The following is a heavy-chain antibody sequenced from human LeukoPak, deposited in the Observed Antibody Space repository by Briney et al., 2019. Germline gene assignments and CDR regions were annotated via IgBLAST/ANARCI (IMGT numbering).Heavy chain of an antibody. CDR3: ARGPPYGSGKFGPSDY. CDR1: GFTFSDYY. V-gene: IGHV3-11*01. J-gene: IGHJ4*02. Sequence: GRSLRLSCAASGFTFSDYYMSWIRQAPGKRLEWVSYINSSGYTIYYADSVKGRFTISRDNAKNSLYLQMNSLRAEDTGVYYCARGPPYGSGKFGPSDYWGQGTLVTVSS. D-gene: IGHD3-10*01. CDR2: INSSGYTI.